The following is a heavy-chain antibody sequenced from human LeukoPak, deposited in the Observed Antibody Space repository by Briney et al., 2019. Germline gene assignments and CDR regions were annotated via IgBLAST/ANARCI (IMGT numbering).Heavy chain of an antibody. CDR2: IYTSGST. CDR3: ARVGSSGVRY. V-gene: IGHV4-61*02. CDR1: GVSIRSGSYY. Sequence: KSSETLSLTCTVSGVSIRSGSYYWSWLRQPAGKGLEWIGRIYTSGSTNYNPSLKSRVTISVDTSKNQFSLKLSSVTAADTAVYYCARVGSSGVRYWGQGTLVTVSS. D-gene: IGHD6-19*01. J-gene: IGHJ4*02.